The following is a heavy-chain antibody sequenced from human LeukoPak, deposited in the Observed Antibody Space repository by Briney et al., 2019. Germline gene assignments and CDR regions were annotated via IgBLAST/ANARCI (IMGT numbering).Heavy chain of an antibody. D-gene: IGHD3-22*01. CDR1: GFTFSDYY. V-gene: IGHV3-11*01. CDR3: ARQRLSDSSGYYYGWFDP. J-gene: IGHJ5*02. CDR2: NSSSGSTI. Sequence: GGSLRLSCAASGFTFSDYYMSWIRQAPGKGLEWLSYNSSSGSTIYYADSVKGRFTISRDNAKNSLYLQINSLRAEDTAVYYCARQRLSDSSGYYYGWFDPWGQGTLVTVSS.